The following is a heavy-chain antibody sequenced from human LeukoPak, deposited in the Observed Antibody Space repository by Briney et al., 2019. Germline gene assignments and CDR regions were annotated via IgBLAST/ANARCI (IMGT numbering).Heavy chain of an antibody. CDR1: GGSISSGGYY. J-gene: IGHJ4*02. Sequence: SQTLSLTCTVSGGSISSGGYYWSWIRQPPGKGLEWIGYIYHSGSTYYNPSLKSRVTISVDRSKNQFSLKLSSVTAADTAVYYCAKGVTDTAMVGYYWGQGTLVTVSS. D-gene: IGHD5-18*01. CDR2: IYHSGST. CDR3: AKGVTDTAMVGYY. V-gene: IGHV4-30-2*02.